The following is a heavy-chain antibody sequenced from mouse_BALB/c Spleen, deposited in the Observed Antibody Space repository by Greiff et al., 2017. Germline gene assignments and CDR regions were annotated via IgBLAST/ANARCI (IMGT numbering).Heavy chain of an antibody. D-gene: IGHD1-1*01. J-gene: IGHJ2*01. CDR2: ISSGSSTI. CDR3: ARGYYDSSHFDY. Sequence: DVMLVESGGGLVQPGGSRKLSCAASGFTFSSFGMHWVRQAPEKGLEWVAYISSGSSTIYYADTVKGRFTISRDNPKNTLFLQMTSLRSEDTAMYYCARGYYDSSHFDYWGQGTTLTVSS. CDR1: GFTFSSFG. V-gene: IGHV5-17*02.